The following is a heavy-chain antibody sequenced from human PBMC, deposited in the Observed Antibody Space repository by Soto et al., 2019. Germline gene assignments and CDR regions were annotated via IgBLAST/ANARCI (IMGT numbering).Heavy chain of an antibody. V-gene: IGHV1-46*01. D-gene: IGHD3-22*01. CDR2: INPSGGST. CDR3: ARELLRDSSGYQHFDY. J-gene: IGHJ4*02. Sequence: ASVKVSCKASGYTFTSYYMHWVRQAPGQGLEWMGIINPSGGSTSYAQKFQGRVTMTRDTSTSTVYMELSSLRSEDTAVYYCARELLRDSSGYQHFDYWGQGTPVTVSS. CDR1: GYTFTSYY.